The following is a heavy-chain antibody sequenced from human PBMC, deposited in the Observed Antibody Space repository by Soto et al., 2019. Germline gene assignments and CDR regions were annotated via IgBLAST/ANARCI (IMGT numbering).Heavy chain of an antibody. CDR1: GGSISSTNYY. Sequence: QLQLQESGPGLVKPSETLSLTCTVSGGSISSTNYYWGWIRQPPGKGLEWIGSIYYSGNTYYNPSLRSRVTIAVDTSKNQFSLKLSSVNAADTAVYYCAYLDYCSGGSCYPWGQGTLVTVSS. CDR3: AYLDYCSGGSCYP. CDR2: IYYSGNT. D-gene: IGHD2-15*01. J-gene: IGHJ5*02. V-gene: IGHV4-39*01.